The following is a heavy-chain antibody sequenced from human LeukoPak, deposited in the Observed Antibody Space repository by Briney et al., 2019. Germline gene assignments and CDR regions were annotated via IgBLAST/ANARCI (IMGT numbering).Heavy chain of an antibody. CDR2: ISSSSSYI. J-gene: IGHJ4*02. D-gene: IGHD6-19*01. CDR1: GFTFSSYS. Sequence: GGSLRLSCAASGFTFSSYSMNWVRQAPGKGLEWVSSISSSSSYIYYADSVKGRFTISRDNSKNTLYLQMNSLRAEDTAVYYCAKINGWVDYWGQGTLVTVSS. CDR3: AKINGWVDY. V-gene: IGHV3-21*04.